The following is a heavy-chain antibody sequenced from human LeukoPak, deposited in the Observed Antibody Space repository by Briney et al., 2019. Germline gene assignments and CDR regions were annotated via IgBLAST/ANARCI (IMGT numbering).Heavy chain of an antibody. CDR2: LVYDARS. CDR3: ARDLSAAFDF. V-gene: IGHV3-33*01. J-gene: IGHJ4*02. D-gene: IGHD6-19*01. CDR1: GFPFSSYG. Sequence: GTSLRLSCAASGFPFSSYGMHWVRQAPGKGLEWVARLVYDARSDYANSVKGRFSISKDDSKNTLFLDMSNLRVEDTALYYCARDLSAAFDFWGQGVLVTVSS.